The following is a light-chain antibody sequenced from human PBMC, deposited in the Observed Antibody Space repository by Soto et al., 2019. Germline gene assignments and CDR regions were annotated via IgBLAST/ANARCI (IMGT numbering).Light chain of an antibody. V-gene: IGKV1-39*01. CDR2: AAS. CDR1: QSISSY. J-gene: IGKJ1*01. CDR3: QQSATTRWA. Sequence: DIQMTQSPSSLSASVGDRVTITCRASQSISSYLNWYQQKPGKAPKLLIYAASSLQSGVPSRFSGSGSGTDFTLTISSLQPEDFATYYCQQSATTRWAFGQGTKVDI.